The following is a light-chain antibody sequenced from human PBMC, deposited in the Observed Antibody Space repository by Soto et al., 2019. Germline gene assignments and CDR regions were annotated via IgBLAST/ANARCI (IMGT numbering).Light chain of an antibody. CDR1: QSISSW. Sequence: DIQMTQSPSTLSASVGDRVTITCRASQSISSWLAWYQQKPGKAPKLLIYDASSLESGVQSRFSGSGSGTEFKLTISSLQPDDFATYYCQEDNSYPYTFGQGTKLEIK. CDR2: DAS. CDR3: QEDNSYPYT. J-gene: IGKJ2*01. V-gene: IGKV1-5*01.